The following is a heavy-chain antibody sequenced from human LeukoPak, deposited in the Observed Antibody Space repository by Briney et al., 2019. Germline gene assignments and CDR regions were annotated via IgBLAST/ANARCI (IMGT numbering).Heavy chain of an antibody. D-gene: IGHD6-13*01. CDR1: GFTFGDSA. J-gene: IGHJ4*02. CDR3: TRADIAAAGTIFY. Sequence: HTGGSLRLSCTASGFTFGDSAMSWVRQAPGKGLEWLGFIRSKAYGGTTEYAASVKGRFTISRDDSKSIAYLQMNSLKTEDTAVYYCTRADIAAAGTIFYWGQGTLVTVSS. V-gene: IGHV3-49*04. CDR2: IRSKAYGGTT.